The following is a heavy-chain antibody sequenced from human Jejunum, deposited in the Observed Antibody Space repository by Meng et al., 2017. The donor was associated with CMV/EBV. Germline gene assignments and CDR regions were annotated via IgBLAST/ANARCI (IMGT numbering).Heavy chain of an antibody. CDR2: IYHGESA. J-gene: IGHJ4*02. V-gene: IGHV4-4*02. CDR3: ARNGFYSLDF. Sequence: CAVSGDSMSSSNWWSWVRQPPGKGLEWIGEIYHGESATYNPSLKSRVTISVDKSKNQLSLKLSSVTAADTAVYYCARNGFYSLDFWGQGTLVTVSS. CDR1: GDSMSSSNW. D-gene: IGHD3-22*01.